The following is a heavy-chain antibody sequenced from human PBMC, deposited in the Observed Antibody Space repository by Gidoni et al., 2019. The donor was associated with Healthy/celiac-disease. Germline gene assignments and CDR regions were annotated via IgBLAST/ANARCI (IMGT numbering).Heavy chain of an antibody. CDR1: GFTFSNAW. V-gene: IGHV3-15*01. Sequence: EVQLVESGGGLVKRGGSLRLSCAAPGFTFSNAWMSWVRQAPGKGLEWVGRIKSKTDGGTTDYAAPVKGRFTISRDDSKNTLYLQMNSLKTEDTAVYYCTTEAIVVVIATPLDYWGQGTLVTVSS. CDR2: IKSKTDGGTT. J-gene: IGHJ4*02. D-gene: IGHD2-21*01. CDR3: TTEAIVVVIATPLDY.